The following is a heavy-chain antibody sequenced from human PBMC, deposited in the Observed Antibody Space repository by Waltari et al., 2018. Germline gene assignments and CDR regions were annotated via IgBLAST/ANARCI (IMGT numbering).Heavy chain of an antibody. CDR3: ARDTIFGVVHTWAYGMDV. J-gene: IGHJ6*02. CDR2: INHSGST. V-gene: IGHV4-34*01. CDR1: GGSFSGYY. Sequence: QVQLQQWGAGLLKPSETLSLTCAVYGGSFSGYYWSWIRQPPGKGLEWIGEINHSGSTNYSPSLKSGVTLSVDTSKNQFSLKLSSVTAADTAVYYCARDTIFGVVHTWAYGMDVWGQGTTVIVSS. D-gene: IGHD3-3*01.